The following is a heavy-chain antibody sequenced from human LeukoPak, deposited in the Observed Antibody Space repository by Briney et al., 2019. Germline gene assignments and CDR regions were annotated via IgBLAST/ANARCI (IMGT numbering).Heavy chain of an antibody. D-gene: IGHD3-3*01. J-gene: IGHJ6*03. CDR2: IYYSGST. V-gene: IGHV4-30-4*08. CDR3: ARANTIFGVVIILDYYYMDV. CDR1: GGSISSGDYY. Sequence: SQTLSLTCTVSGGSISSGDYYWSWIRQPPGKGLEWIGYIYYSGSTYYNPSLKSRVTISVDTSKNQFSLKLSSVTAAGTAVYYCARANTIFGVVIILDYYYMDVWGKGTTVTVSS.